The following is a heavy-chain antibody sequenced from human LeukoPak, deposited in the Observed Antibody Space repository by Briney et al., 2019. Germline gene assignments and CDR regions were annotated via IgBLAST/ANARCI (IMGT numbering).Heavy chain of an antibody. D-gene: IGHD6-13*01. CDR3: ARDQRGQQSGGDAFDI. Sequence: GASVKVSCKASGYTFTSYGISWVRQAPGQGLEWMGWISAYNGNTNYAQKLQGRVTMTTDTSTSTAYMELRSLRSDDTAVYYCARDQRGQQSGGDAFDIWGQGTMVTVSS. V-gene: IGHV1-18*01. CDR1: GYTFTSYG. CDR2: ISAYNGNT. J-gene: IGHJ3*02.